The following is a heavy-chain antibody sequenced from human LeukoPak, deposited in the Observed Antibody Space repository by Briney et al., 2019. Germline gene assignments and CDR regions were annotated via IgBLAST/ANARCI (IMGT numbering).Heavy chain of an antibody. CDR1: GFTFSSYG. CDR2: ISGRGGST. Sequence: PGGSLRLSCAASGFTFSSYGMNWVRQAPGKGLEWVSTISGRGGSTYYADSVKGRFTISRDNAKNSLFLQMNSLRAEDTAVYYCARENLNGLDVWGQGATVTVSS. J-gene: IGHJ6*02. CDR3: ARENLNGLDV. V-gene: IGHV3-23*01.